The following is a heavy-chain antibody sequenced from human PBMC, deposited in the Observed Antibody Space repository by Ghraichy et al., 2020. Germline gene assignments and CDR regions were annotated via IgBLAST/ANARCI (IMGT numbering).Heavy chain of an antibody. D-gene: IGHD3-22*01. V-gene: IGHV3-21*01. J-gene: IGHJ4*02. Sequence: GESLNISCAASGFTISDYSLNWLRQAPWKGLEWVSSLSTAGNYIYYADSVKGRFTISRDNAKNSLNLQMNSLRAEDMAVYYCARTYYYESSAYYFDYWGQGTLVTVSS. CDR1: GFTISDYS. CDR2: LSTAGNYI. CDR3: ARTYYYESSAYYFDY.